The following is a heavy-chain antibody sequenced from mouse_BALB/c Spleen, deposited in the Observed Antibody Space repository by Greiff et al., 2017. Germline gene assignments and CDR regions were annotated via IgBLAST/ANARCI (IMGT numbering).Heavy chain of an antibody. Sequence: EVQRVESGPGLVQPGGSRKLSCAASGFTFSSFGMHWVRQAPEKGLEWVGYISSGSSTIYYADKVKGRFTMSRDNPTNNLFLQMSSLRSEDTAMYDCARVRAQYGAMDYWGQGTSVTVSS. CDR3: ARVRAQYGAMDY. CDR2: ISSGSSTI. D-gene: IGHD1-3*01. V-gene: IGHV5-17*02. J-gene: IGHJ4*01. CDR1: GFTFSSFG.